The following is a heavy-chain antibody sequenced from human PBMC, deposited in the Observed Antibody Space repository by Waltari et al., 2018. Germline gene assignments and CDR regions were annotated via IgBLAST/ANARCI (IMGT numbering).Heavy chain of an antibody. CDR3: AKDDRYPDDVFGL. D-gene: IGHD2-2*02. J-gene: IGHJ3*01. CDR2: ISGSGAE. V-gene: IGHV3-23*01. Sequence: DVQLMESGGGLVQPGGSLRPYCSASAFPFRTYVINCVSQAPGKGLEWVCSISGSGAEWYEESGRGRFTISRDKPKNTVFLQMNSLRVEDTALYYCAKDDRYPDDVFGLWGLGTMVTVSS. CDR1: AFPFRTYV.